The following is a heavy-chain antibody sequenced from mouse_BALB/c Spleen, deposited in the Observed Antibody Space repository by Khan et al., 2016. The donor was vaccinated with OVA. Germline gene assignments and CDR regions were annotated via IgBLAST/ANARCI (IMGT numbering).Heavy chain of an antibody. J-gene: IGHJ2*01. Sequence: EVELVESGGVLVQPGRSQKLSCAASGFTFNSYGMHWVRQASEMGLVWVAYISGDGNTIYYEDTGRGRFTISRDNPKNTRFLQMTSLMSEDTAMYYCATSYFYGYYFDYWGPGTTLTVS. D-gene: IGHD1-1*01. CDR1: GFTFNSYG. V-gene: IGHV5-17*02. CDR2: ISGDGNTI. CDR3: ATSYFYGYYFDY.